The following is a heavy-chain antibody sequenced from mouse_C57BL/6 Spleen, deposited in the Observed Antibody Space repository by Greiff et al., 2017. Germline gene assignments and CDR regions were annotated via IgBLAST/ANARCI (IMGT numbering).Heavy chain of an antibody. CDR2: IDPSDSYT. CDR1: GYTFTSYW. D-gene: IGHD1-1*01. Sequence: QVQLQQPGAELVMPGASVKLSCKASGYTFTSYWMHWVKQRPGQGLEWIGEIDPSDSYTNYNQKFKGKSTLTVDKSSSTAYMQLSSLTSEDSAVYYCARVDYGGTEYFDYWGQGTTLTVSS. V-gene: IGHV1-69*01. CDR3: ARVDYGGTEYFDY. J-gene: IGHJ2*01.